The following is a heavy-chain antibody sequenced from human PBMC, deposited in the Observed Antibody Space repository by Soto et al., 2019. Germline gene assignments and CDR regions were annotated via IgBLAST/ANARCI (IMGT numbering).Heavy chain of an antibody. V-gene: IGHV3-33*01. D-gene: IGHD6-6*01. CDR3: ARDHSSSSLKEYYFDY. CDR2: IWYDGSNK. J-gene: IGHJ4*02. Sequence: GGSLRLSCAASGFTFSSYGMHWVRQAPGKGLEWVAVIWYDGSNKYYAESVKGRFTISRDNSKNTLYLQMNSLRAEDTAVYYCARDHSSSSLKEYYFDYWGQGTLVTVSS. CDR1: GFTFSSYG.